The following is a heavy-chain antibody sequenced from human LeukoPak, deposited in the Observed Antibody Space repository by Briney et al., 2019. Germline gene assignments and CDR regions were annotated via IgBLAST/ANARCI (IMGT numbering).Heavy chain of an antibody. Sequence: PGRSLRLSCAASGFTFSSYGMRWVRQAPGKGLEWVAVIWYDGSNKYYADSVKGRFTISRDNSRNTLYLQMNSLRAEDTAVYYCAREPPPMIVVWGFDYWGQGTLVTVSS. V-gene: IGHV3-33*01. CDR3: AREPPPMIVVWGFDY. D-gene: IGHD3-22*01. J-gene: IGHJ4*02. CDR1: GFTFSSYG. CDR2: IWYDGSNK.